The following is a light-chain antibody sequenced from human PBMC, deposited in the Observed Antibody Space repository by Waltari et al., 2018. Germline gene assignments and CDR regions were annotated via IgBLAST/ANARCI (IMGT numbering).Light chain of an antibody. CDR3: CSYAGRSNFYV. CDR1: SSDFGNYAI. CDR2: EVS. J-gene: IGLJ1*01. V-gene: IGLV2-23*02. Sequence: QSALTQPDSVSGSPGQSITISCTGTSSDFGNYAIVSSYQQYPGKVPKLTIYEVSKRPSGVSNRFSGSKSGNTASLTISGLQAEDEADYYCCSYAGRSNFYVFGTGTKVTVL.